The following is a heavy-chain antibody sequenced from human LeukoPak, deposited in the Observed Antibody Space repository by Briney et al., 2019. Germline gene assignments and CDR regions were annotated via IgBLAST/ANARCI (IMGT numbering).Heavy chain of an antibody. V-gene: IGHV1-69*01. D-gene: IGHD6-13*01. J-gene: IGHJ6*02. Sequence: SVKVSCKASGGTFSNYAFSWVRQAPGQGLEWMGGIIPIDDSTNYVQKFQDRVMITADEATNIIYMELGSLKSEDTAEYYCARHSGHSSWYYGLDVWGQGTTVIVSS. CDR2: IIPIDDST. CDR3: ARHSGHSSWYYGLDV. CDR1: GGTFSNYA.